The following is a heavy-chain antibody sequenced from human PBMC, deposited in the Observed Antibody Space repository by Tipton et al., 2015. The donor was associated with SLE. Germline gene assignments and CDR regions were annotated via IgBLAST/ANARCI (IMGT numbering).Heavy chain of an antibody. CDR2: IRGNTDGGT. D-gene: IGHD1-26*01. V-gene: IGHV3-15*01. Sequence: SLRLSCTASGFNLFNAGMSWVRQAPGKGLEWVGHIRGNTDGGTDFAPPVQGRFTMSTSDSNNTLYLQMNSLKPEDTAAYYCARETSSGAFDIWGQGTLVTVSS. CDR1: GFNLFNAG. CDR3: ARETSSGAFDI. J-gene: IGHJ3*02.